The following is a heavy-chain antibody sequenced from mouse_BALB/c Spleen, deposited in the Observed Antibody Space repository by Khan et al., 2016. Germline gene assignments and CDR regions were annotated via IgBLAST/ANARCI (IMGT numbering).Heavy chain of an antibody. CDR3: ARSTYDYDVGFAY. CDR1: GFNIKDTY. V-gene: IGHV14-3*02. CDR2: IDPANGNT. J-gene: IGHJ3*01. Sequence: VQLKQPGAELVKPGASVKLSCTASGFNIKDTYMHWVKQRPEQGLEWIGRIDPANGNTKYDPKFQGKATITADTSSNTAYLQLSSLTSEDTAVYYCARSTYDYDVGFAYWGQGTLVTVSA. D-gene: IGHD2-4*01.